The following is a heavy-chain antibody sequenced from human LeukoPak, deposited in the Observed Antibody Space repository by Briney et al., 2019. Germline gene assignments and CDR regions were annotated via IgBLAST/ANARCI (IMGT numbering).Heavy chain of an antibody. J-gene: IGHJ3*02. CDR1: GYTFTGYY. Sequence: ASVKVSCKASGYTFTGYYMHWVRQAPGQGLEWMGWINPNSGGTNYAQKFQGRVTMTRDTSISTACMELSRLRSDDTAVYYCARENGYSYGYKGFDIWGQGTMVTVSS. CDR2: INPNSGGT. CDR3: ARENGYSYGYKGFDI. D-gene: IGHD5-18*01. V-gene: IGHV1-2*02.